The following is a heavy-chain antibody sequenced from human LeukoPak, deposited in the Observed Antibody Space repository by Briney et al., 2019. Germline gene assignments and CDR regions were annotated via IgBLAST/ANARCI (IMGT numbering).Heavy chain of an antibody. D-gene: IGHD5-12*01. CDR3: ARQGYSGYDAYYYYMDV. V-gene: IGHV4-4*09. CDR1: GGSISSYY. J-gene: IGHJ6*03. Sequence: SETLSLTCTVSGGSISSYYWSWIRQPPGKGLEWIGYIYTSGSTNYNPTLKSRVTISVDTSKNQFSLKLSSVTDADTAVYYCARQGYSGYDAYYYYMDVWGKGTTVTVSS. CDR2: IYTSGST.